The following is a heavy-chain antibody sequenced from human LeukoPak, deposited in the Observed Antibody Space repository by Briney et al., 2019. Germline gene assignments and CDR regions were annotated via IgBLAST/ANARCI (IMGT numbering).Heavy chain of an antibody. J-gene: IGHJ4*02. V-gene: IGHV3-23*01. D-gene: IGHD6-13*01. CDR1: GFTFSSYA. CDR2: ISGSGGST. Sequence: GGSLRLSCAASGFTFSSYAMSWVRQAPGKGLEWVSAISGSGGSTYYADSVKGRFTISRDNSKNTLYLQMNSLRAEDTAVYYRAKDSSSSSWYGSHDYWGQGTLVTVSS. CDR3: AKDSSSSSWYGSHDY.